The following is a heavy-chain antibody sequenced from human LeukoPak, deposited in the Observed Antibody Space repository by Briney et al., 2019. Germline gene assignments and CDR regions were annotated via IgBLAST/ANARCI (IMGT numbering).Heavy chain of an antibody. J-gene: IGHJ4*02. CDR3: AKSSMSHYVYLDY. Sequence: PGGSLRLSCAASGFFVSSNYMTWVRQAPGKGLEWVSVLYSAGDTYYADSVKGRFTISRDNSKNTLYLQMNSLRAEDTAVYFCAKSSMSHYVYLDYWGQGTLVTVSS. CDR1: GFFVSSNY. V-gene: IGHV3-53*01. D-gene: IGHD3-10*02. CDR2: LYSAGDT.